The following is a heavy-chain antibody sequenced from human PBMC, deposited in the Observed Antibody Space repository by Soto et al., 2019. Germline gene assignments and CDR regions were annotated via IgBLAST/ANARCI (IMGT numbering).Heavy chain of an antibody. CDR1: GFTFSIND. D-gene: IGHD1-7*01. J-gene: IGHJ4*02. CDR3: AKDHQTYNWDYLFDS. V-gene: IGHV3-30*18. CDR2: ISNDGNNK. Sequence: GGSLRLSCAASGFTFSINDMHWVRQDPGRGLEWVAVISNDGNNKYYADSVKGRFTLSRDNSKNMVYLQMDSLRVEDTAVYYCAKDHQTYNWDYLFDSWGPGTLVTVAS.